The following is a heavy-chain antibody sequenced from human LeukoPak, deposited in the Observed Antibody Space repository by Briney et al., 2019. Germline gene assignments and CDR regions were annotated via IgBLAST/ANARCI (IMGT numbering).Heavy chain of an antibody. CDR2: INPNSGGT. Sequence: ASVTVSCKASGYTFTGYYMHWVRQAPGQGLEWMGWINPNSGGTNYAQKFQGRVTMTRDTSISTAYMELSRLRSDDTAVYYCARDRGRYCSGGSCYSRLAFDYWGQGTLVTVSS. V-gene: IGHV1-2*02. D-gene: IGHD2-15*01. J-gene: IGHJ4*02. CDR3: ARDRGRYCSGGSCYSRLAFDY. CDR1: GYTFTGYY.